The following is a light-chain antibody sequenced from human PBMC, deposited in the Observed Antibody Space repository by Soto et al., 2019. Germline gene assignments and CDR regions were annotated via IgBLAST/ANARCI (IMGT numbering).Light chain of an antibody. J-gene: IGLJ2*01. CDR3: SSYGGVNTVV. Sequence: QSALTQPPSASGSPGQSVTISCTGTSNDVGGYNYVSWYQQHPGKAPKLMIHEVSKRPSGVPDRFSGSKSGNTASLTVSGLLTEDEADYYCSSYGGVNTVVFGGGTKLTVL. CDR1: SNDVGGYNY. CDR2: EVS. V-gene: IGLV2-8*01.